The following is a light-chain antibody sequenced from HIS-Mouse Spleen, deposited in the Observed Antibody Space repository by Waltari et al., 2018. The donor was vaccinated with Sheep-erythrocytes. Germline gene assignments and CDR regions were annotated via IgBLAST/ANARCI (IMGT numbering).Light chain of an antibody. J-gene: IGLJ3*02. V-gene: IGLV2-23*01. CDR1: SSDVGSYNL. CDR2: EGS. CDR3: CSYAGSSTPWV. Sequence: QSALTQPASVSGSPGQSITIPCTGTSSDVGSYNLVSWYQPHPGKAPKLMIYEGSKRPSGVSNRVSGSKSGNTASLTSSGLQAEDEADYYCCSYAGSSTPWVFGGGTKLTVL.